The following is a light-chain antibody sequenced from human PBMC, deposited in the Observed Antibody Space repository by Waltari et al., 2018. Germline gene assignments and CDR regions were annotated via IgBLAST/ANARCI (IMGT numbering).Light chain of an antibody. CDR3: SSYTSLTNLFVV. V-gene: IGLV2-14*03. CDR2: DVN. CDR1: TSDIGDYNY. J-gene: IGLJ2*01. Sequence: QSALTQPSSVSGSPGQSITISCTGSTSDIGDYNYVSWYQKHPGKAPTLVIYDVNNRPAGISRRFSGWKAGNTASLAISGLQAEDDADYYCSSYTSLTNLFVVFGGGTKVTVL.